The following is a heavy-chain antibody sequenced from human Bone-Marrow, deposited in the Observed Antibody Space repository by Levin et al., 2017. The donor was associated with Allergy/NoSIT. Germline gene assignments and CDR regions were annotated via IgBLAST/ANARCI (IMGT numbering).Heavy chain of an antibody. J-gene: IGHJ4*02. CDR3: ARICSSSSCYGGHLDY. Sequence: SETLSLTCAVSGASVSSSNWWSWVRQTPGKGLEWIGEIFHSGTTNYNPSLKSRVTISVDKSKNQFSLKLSSLTAADTAVYYCARICSSSSCYGGHLDYWGQGTLVTVSS. V-gene: IGHV4-4*02. CDR2: IFHSGTT. CDR1: GASVSSSNW. D-gene: IGHD2-2*01.